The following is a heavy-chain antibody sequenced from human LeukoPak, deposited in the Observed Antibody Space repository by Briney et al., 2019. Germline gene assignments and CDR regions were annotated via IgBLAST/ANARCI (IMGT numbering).Heavy chain of an antibody. CDR3: AKGDVRGVTKRWFDP. D-gene: IGHD3-10*01. Sequence: GGSLRLSCAASGFTFSSYAMSWVREAPGKGLEGGSAISGSGGSTYYADSVKGRFTISRDNSKNTLYLQMNSLRAEDTAVYYCAKGDVRGVTKRWFDPWGQGTLVTVSS. CDR1: GFTFSSYA. J-gene: IGHJ5*02. V-gene: IGHV3-23*01. CDR2: ISGSGGST.